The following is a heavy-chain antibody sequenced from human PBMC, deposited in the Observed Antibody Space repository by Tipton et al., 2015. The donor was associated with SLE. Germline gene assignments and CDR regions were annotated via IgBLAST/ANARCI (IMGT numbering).Heavy chain of an antibody. CDR1: GDSTLSSGYS. CDR2: IFQGGKT. J-gene: IGHJ4*02. Sequence: TLSLTCTVSGDSTLSSGYSWGWIRQPPGKGLEWIVTIFQGGKTYYNPSLRSRVSISLDTSTTDFSLTLSSVTAADTAVYYCAGQPDYRGQGTLVTVSS. V-gene: IGHV4-39*07. CDR3: AGQPDY.